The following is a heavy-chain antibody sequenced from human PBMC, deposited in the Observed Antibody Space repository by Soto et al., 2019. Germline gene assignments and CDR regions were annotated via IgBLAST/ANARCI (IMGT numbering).Heavy chain of an antibody. CDR1: GFSFSDYY. CDR3: ARLYYDILTGPYGMDV. CDR2: VRGSGSNT. J-gene: IGHJ6*02. Sequence: GGSLRLSCAASGFSFSDYYMNWVRQAPGKALEWVSVVRGSGSNTYYADSVKGRFTISRDNSKNTLYLQMNSLRAEDTAVYYCARLYYDILTGPYGMDVWGQGTTVTVSS. V-gene: IGHV3-11*04. D-gene: IGHD3-9*01.